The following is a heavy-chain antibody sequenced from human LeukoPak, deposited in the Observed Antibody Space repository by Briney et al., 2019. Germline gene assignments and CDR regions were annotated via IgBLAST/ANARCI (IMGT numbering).Heavy chain of an antibody. CDR2: ISYDGNNK. V-gene: IGHV3-30-3*01. CDR3: AKDSTLGAFDI. CDR1: GFTFSSYA. Sequence: GGSLRLSCAASGFTFSSYAMHWVRQAPGKGLEWVAVISYDGNNKYYANSVKGRFTISRDNSKNTLYLQMNSLRAEDTAVYYCAKDSTLGAFDIWGQGTMVTVSS. J-gene: IGHJ3*02. D-gene: IGHD2/OR15-2a*01.